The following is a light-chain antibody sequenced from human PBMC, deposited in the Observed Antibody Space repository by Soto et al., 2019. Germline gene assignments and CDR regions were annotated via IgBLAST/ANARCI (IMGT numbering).Light chain of an antibody. J-gene: IGKJ4*01. Sequence: EIVMTQSPATLSVSPGEGATLSCKASQNVYNNLAWYQQRPGQPHRLLNYDASTRATGISASFSGSGYGTEFTLTISSLQSEDFAVYFCQQCRNWPLTFGGGTKVEIK. CDR1: QNVYNN. CDR2: DAS. V-gene: IGKV3-15*01. CDR3: QQCRNWPLT.